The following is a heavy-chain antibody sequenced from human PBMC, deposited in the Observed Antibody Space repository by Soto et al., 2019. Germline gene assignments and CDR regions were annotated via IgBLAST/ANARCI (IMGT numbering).Heavy chain of an antibody. CDR2: TYYRSKWYN. Sequence: PSQTLSLTCAISGVSVSSNSAAWNWIRQSPSRGLEWLGRTYYRSKWYNDYAVSVKSRITINPDTSKNQFSLQLNSVTPEDTAVYYCARARHCTNGVCYRRVYYYYGMDVWGQGTTVTVSS. CDR3: ARARHCTNGVCYRRVYYYYGMDV. CDR1: GVSVSSNSAA. V-gene: IGHV6-1*01. J-gene: IGHJ6*02. D-gene: IGHD2-8*01.